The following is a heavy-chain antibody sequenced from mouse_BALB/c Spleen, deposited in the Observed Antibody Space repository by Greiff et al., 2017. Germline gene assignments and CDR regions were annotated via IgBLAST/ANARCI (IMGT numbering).Heavy chain of an antibody. J-gene: IGHJ3*01. CDR3: ARGGDGNFPFAY. D-gene: IGHD2-1*01. V-gene: IGHV5-6-5*01. CDR1: GFTFSSYA. Sequence: DVHLVESGGGLVKPGGSLKLSCAASGFTFSSYAMSWVRQTPEKRLEWVASISSGGSTYYPDSVKGRFTISRDNARNILYLQMSSLRSEDTAMYYCARGGDGNFPFAYWGQGTLVTVSA. CDR2: ISSGGST.